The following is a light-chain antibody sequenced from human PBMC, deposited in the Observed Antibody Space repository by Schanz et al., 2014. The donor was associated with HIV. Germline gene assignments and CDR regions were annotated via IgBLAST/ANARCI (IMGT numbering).Light chain of an antibody. J-gene: IGLJ1*01. CDR2: DVR. V-gene: IGLV2-14*03. Sequence: QSALTQPASVSGSPGQSITISCSGTSSDIGGSDYVSWYQQHPGRAPKVLIYDVRDRPSGVSNRFSGSKSGNTASLTISGLQAEDEAEYFCSSYAGRYTFYVFGTGTKLTVL. CDR3: SSYAGRYTFYV. CDR1: SSDIGGSDY.